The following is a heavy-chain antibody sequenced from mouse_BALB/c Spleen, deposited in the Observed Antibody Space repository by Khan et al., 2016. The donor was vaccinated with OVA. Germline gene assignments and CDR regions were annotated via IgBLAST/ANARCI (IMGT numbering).Heavy chain of an antibody. CDR2: IHPSDSET. Sequence: QVQLQQPGAELVRPGASVKLFCRASGYSFTSYWMNWVKQRPGQGLEWIGMIHPSDSETRLHQKFKDKATLTADKSSTTAYMQPCSPTSEDSAVYYCELTWDEDYYFGYWSQGSTLTVSS. CDR1: GYSFTSYW. V-gene: IGHV1S82*01. CDR3: ELTWDEDYYFGY. D-gene: IGHD1-1*01. J-gene: IGHJ2*01.